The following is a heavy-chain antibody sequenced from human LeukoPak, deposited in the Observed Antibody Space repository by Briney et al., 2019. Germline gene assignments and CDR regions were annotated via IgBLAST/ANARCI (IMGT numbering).Heavy chain of an antibody. V-gene: IGHV4-34*01. CDR1: GGSFSGYY. D-gene: IGHD3-16*01. J-gene: IGHJ4*02. CDR3: ARVFGDYLYYFDY. Sequence: SETLSLTCAVYGGSFSGYYWSWIRQPPGKGLEWIGEINHSGSTNYNPPLKSRVTISVDTSKNQFSLKLSSVTAADTAVYYCARVFGDYLYYFDYWGQGTLVTVSS. CDR2: INHSGST.